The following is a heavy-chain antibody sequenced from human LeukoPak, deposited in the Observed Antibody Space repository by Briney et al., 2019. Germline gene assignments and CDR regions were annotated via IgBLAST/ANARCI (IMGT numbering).Heavy chain of an antibody. Sequence: GGSLRLSCAASGFTVSSNYMSWVRQAPGKGLEWVSVIYSGGSTYYADSVKGRFTISRDNSKNTLYLQMNSLRAEDTAVYYCAGRPDCGDYAHSPYYFDYWGQGTLVTVSS. CDR1: GFTVSSNY. D-gene: IGHD4-17*01. V-gene: IGHV3-66*04. J-gene: IGHJ4*02. CDR3: AGRPDCGDYAHSPYYFDY. CDR2: IYSGGST.